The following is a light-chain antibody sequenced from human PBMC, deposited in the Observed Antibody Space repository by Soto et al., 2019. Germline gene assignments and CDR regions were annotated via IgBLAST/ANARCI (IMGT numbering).Light chain of an antibody. CDR1: SSDVGGYNF. Sequence: QSALTQPPSASGSPAQSVTISCTGTSSDVGGYNFVSWYQQHPGKAPKLMIYEVNKRPSGVPDRFSGSKSGNTASLTVSGLRAEDEADYYCSSYAGSNNFVVFGGGTQLTVL. CDR3: SSYAGSNNFVV. V-gene: IGLV2-8*01. CDR2: EVN. J-gene: IGLJ2*01.